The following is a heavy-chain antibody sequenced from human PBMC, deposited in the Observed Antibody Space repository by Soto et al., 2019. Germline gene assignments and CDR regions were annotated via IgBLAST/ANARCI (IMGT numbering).Heavy chain of an antibody. J-gene: IGHJ4*02. CDR1: GYSISSSNW. CDR2: IYYSGST. D-gene: IGHD6-19*01. Sequence: PSETLSLTCAVSGYSISSSNWWGWIRQPPGKGLEWIGYIYYSGSTYYDPSLKSRVTISVDTSKNQFSLKLSSVTAADTAVYYCARGQVAGTRYFDYWGQGTLVTVS. V-gene: IGHV4-28*03. CDR3: ARGQVAGTRYFDY.